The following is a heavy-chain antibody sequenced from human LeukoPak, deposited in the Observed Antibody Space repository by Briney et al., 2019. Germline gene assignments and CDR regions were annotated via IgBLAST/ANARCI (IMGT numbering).Heavy chain of an antibody. CDR2: IYHSGST. V-gene: IGHV4-59*08. J-gene: IGHJ5*02. D-gene: IGHD3-16*02. CDR3: ARGALYDYVWGSYLAP. CDR1: GGSISSHY. Sequence: SETLSLTCTVSGGSISSHYWSWIRQPPGKGLEWIGYIYHSGSTKYNPSLKSRVTISVDTSRNQFFLNVNSVTVADTAVYYCARGALYDYVWGSYLAPWGQGTLVTVSS.